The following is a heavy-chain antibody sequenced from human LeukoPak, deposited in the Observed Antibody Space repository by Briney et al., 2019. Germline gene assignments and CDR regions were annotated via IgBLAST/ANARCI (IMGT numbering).Heavy chain of an antibody. V-gene: IGHV3-48*03. CDR2: ISSSGSTI. J-gene: IGHJ4*02. CDR1: GFTFSSYE. D-gene: IGHD5-24*01. Sequence: PGGSLRLSCAASGFTFSSYEMNWVRQGPGKGLEWVSYISSSGSTIYYADSVKGRFTISRDNAKNSLYLQMNSLRAEDTAVYYCASRIDGYPFDYWGQGTLVTVSS. CDR3: ASRIDGYPFDY.